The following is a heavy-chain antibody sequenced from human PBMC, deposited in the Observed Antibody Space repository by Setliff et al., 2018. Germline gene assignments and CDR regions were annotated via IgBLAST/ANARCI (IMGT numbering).Heavy chain of an antibody. V-gene: IGHV4-39*01. CDR3: ARGSYYDSSGYSPDFFDY. CDR1: GGSISTSSY. J-gene: IGHJ4*02. Sequence: SETLSLTCTVSGGSISTSSYWGWIRQPPGKGLEWIGSIYYSGTTYYNPSLKSRVTISVDTSKNQFSLKLSSVTAADTAVYYCARGSYYDSSGYSPDFFDYWGQGTLVTVSS. D-gene: IGHD3-22*01. CDR2: IYYSGTT.